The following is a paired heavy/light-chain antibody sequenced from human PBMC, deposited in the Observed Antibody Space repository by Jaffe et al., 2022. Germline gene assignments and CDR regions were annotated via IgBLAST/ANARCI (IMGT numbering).Light chain of an antibody. V-gene: IGKV3-20*01. J-gene: IGKJ2*01. CDR3: QQYGSSPRT. CDR1: QSISSTS. CDR2: GAS. Sequence: EIVLTQSPGTLSLSPGERATLSCRAGQSISSTSLAWYQHRPGQAPRLLIYGASNRATGIPDRFSGSGSGTDFTLTINRLEPEDFAVYYCQQYGSSPRTFGQGTKLEIK.
Heavy chain of an antibody. CDR2: TDTAGGA. V-gene: IGHV3-13*01. J-gene: IGHJ2*01. D-gene: IGHD6-19*01. CDR1: GFTFSSHD. CDR3: AREIAVTGNWYFDL. Sequence: EVQLVESGGGLVQPGGSLRLSCAASGFTFSSHDMHWVRQTAGKGLEWVSATDTAGGAYYSASVKGRFTISRENAKNSLYLQMNILTAGDTAVYYCAREIAVTGNWYFDLWGRGTLVTVSS.